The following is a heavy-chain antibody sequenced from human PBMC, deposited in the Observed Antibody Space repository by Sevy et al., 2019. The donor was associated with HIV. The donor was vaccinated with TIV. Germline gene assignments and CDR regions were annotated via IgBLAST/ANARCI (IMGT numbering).Heavy chain of an antibody. CDR3: GRFTIFGVELGGYAMDV. D-gene: IGHD3-3*01. J-gene: IGHJ6*02. Sequence: ASVKVSCKASGGTFSTHGISWVRQAPGQGLEWMGGIIPIFGTTNYAQNFQGRVTITADGSTNTAYMDLSSLTSEDTAVYYCGRFTIFGVELGGYAMDVWGQGTTVTVSS. V-gene: IGHV1-69*13. CDR1: GGTFSTHG. CDR2: IIPIFGTT.